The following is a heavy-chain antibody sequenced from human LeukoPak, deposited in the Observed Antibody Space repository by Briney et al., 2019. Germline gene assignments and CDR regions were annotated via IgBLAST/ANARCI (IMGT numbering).Heavy chain of an antibody. CDR2: INSAGEST. D-gene: IGHD2-2*01. Sequence: GGSLRLSCVASGSTFNSYSMAWVRQVPGKGLGWVSTINSAGESTFYADSVKGRFTISRDNSKNTLNLQMNSLRAEDTAVYYCAHRKATSWAHDYWGQGTLVTVSS. V-gene: IGHV3-23*01. CDR3: AHRKATSWAHDY. J-gene: IGHJ4*02. CDR1: GSTFNSYS.